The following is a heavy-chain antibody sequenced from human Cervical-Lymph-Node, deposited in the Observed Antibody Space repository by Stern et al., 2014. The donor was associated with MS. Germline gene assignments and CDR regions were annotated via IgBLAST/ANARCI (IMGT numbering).Heavy chain of an antibody. V-gene: IGHV3-33*01. D-gene: IGHD1-7*01. CDR2: IWYDGNKK. CDR3: ARGNWNYEGMGY. J-gene: IGHJ4*02. CDR1: GFTFSNYG. Sequence: QVQLVQSGGGVVQPGRSLRLSCAASGFTFSNYGMHWVRQAPGTGLEWLAVIWYDGNKKYYADSVKGRFTISRDNSKNTLFLQMSSLTAEDTAVYYCARGNWNYEGMGYWGQGTLVTVSS.